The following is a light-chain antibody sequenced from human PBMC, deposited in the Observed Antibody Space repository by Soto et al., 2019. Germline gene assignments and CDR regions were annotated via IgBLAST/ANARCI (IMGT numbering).Light chain of an antibody. Sequence: EIVLTQSPGTLSLSPGERATLSCRASQSVSSSYLAWYQQKPGQAPRLLIYGASSRAPGIPARFSGSGSGTDFTLTISRLEPEDFAVYYCQQYGSSPLTFGGGTKVEIK. CDR1: QSVSSSY. J-gene: IGKJ4*01. CDR3: QQYGSSPLT. V-gene: IGKV3-20*01. CDR2: GAS.